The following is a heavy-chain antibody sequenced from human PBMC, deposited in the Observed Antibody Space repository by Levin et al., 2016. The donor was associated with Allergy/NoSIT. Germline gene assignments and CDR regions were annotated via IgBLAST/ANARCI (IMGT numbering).Heavy chain of an antibody. D-gene: IGHD5-12*01. V-gene: IGHV4-59*13. CDR2: IYYSGST. J-gene: IGHJ4*02. Sequence: SETLSLTCTVSGGSISSYYWSWIRQPPGKGLEWIGYIYYSGSTNYNPSLKSRVTISVDTSKNQFSLKLSSVTAADTAVYYCARDLGYSGYDLGYWGQGTLVTVSS. CDR3: ARDLGYSGYDLGY. CDR1: GGSISSYY.